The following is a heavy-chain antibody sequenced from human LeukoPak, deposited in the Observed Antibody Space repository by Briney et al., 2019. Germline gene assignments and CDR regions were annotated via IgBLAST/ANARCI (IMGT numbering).Heavy chain of an antibody. J-gene: IGHJ4*02. CDR3: AKDHSPNAYYYDSSGYGYFDY. D-gene: IGHD3-22*01. V-gene: IGHV3-30*18. CDR2: ISYDGSNK. Sequence: PGGSLRLSCAASGFTFSSYGMHWVRQAPGKGLEWVAVISYDGSNKYYADSVKGRFTISRDNSKNTLYLQMNSLRAEDTAVYYCAKDHSPNAYYYDSSGYGYFDYWGQGTLVTVSS. CDR1: GFTFSSYG.